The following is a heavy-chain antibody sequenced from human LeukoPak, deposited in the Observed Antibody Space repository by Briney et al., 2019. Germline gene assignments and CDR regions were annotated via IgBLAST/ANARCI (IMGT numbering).Heavy chain of an antibody. J-gene: IGHJ4*02. CDR2: ISGSGDNT. CDR3: ANVPIAAAPDY. CDR1: GFTFSSYA. V-gene: IGHV3-23*01. Sequence: GGSLRLSCAASGFTFSSYAMSWVRQAPGKGLEWVSAISGSGDNTYYADSVKGRFTISRDNSKNTLYLQMNSLRAEDTALYYCANVPIAAAPDYWGQGTLVTVSS. D-gene: IGHD6-25*01.